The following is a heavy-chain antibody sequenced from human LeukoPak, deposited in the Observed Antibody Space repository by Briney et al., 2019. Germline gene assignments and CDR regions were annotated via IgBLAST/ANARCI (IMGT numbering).Heavy chain of an antibody. CDR2: IYSGGST. CDR1: GFIFSSNY. J-gene: IGHJ4*02. CDR3: ARGKIYGDYGVFDY. Sequence: GVSLSLCCAVSGFIFSSNYMSWVRQAPGKGLEWVSVIYSGGSTYYGDSVKGRFTISRDNSKNTLYLQMNSLRAEDTAVYYCARGKIYGDYGVFDYCGQGTLVTVSS. D-gene: IGHD4-17*01. V-gene: IGHV3-53*01.